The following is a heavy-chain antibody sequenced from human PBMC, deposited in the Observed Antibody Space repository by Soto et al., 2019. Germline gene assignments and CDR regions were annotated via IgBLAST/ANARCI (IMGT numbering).Heavy chain of an antibody. J-gene: IGHJ6*02. CDR3: ASFGYTNYYGMDV. CDR2: INPSGGST. D-gene: IGHD6-25*01. Sequence: GAPVKGSCKASGYTFTRYYIHLGRQAPGQGLEWMGIINPSGGSTSYAQKFQGRVTMTRDTSTSTVYMELSSLRSEDTAVYYCASFGYTNYYGMDVWGQGTTVTVSS. CDR1: GYTFTRYY. V-gene: IGHV1-46*01.